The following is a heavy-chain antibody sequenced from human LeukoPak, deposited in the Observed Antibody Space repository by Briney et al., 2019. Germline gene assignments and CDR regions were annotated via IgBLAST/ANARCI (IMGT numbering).Heavy chain of an antibody. J-gene: IGHJ4*02. V-gene: IGHV3-23*01. D-gene: IGHD2-21*01. Sequence: ESGGSLRLSCAASGFTFSTYAMHWVRQAPGKGLEWVSGISASGGSTFYADSVKGRFTISKDNSKNTLFLQMNSLRREDTAMYYCAKASDRYYFDYWGQGTPVTVSS. CDR1: GFTFSTYA. CDR2: ISASGGST. CDR3: AKASDRYYFDY.